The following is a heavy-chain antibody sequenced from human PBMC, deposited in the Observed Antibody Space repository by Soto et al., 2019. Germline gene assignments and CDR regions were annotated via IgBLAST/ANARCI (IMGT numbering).Heavy chain of an antibody. J-gene: IGHJ5*02. CDR3: ARPRRGHSSTWYWFDL. V-gene: IGHV3-11*01. CDR1: GFTFSDYY. CDR2: ISSSGSTI. Sequence: GESLKISCAASGFTFSDYYMSWIRQAPGKGLEWVSYISSSGSTIYYAASVKGRFTIYRDNAKNSLYLQMNSLRAEDTAVYYCARPRRGHSSTWYWFDLWGQGTLVTVSS. D-gene: IGHD6-13*01.